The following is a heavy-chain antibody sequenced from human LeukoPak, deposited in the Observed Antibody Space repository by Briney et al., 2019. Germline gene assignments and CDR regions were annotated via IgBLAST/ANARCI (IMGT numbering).Heavy chain of an antibody. D-gene: IGHD5-24*01. V-gene: IGHV3-21*01. Sequence: PGGSLRLSCVASGFTFSSYSMNWVRQAPGKGLEWVSSVSSSSSYIYYADSVKGRFTISRDNAKNSLYLQMNSLRAEDTAVYYCARDLRPNRDGYNWRYWGQGTLVTVSS. CDR2: VSSSSSYI. CDR3: ARDLRPNRDGYNWRY. J-gene: IGHJ4*02. CDR1: GFTFSSYS.